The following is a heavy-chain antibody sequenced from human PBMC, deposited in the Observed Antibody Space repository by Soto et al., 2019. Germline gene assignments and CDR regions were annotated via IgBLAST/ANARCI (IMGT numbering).Heavy chain of an antibody. D-gene: IGHD5-18*01. J-gene: IGHJ4*02. CDR3: AKGREAGYSYVTSVDY. V-gene: IGHV3-23*01. Sequence: GGSLRLSCAASGFTFSSYAMSWVRQAPGKGLEWVSAISGSGGSTYYADSVKGRFTISRDNSKNTLYLQMNSLRAEDTAVYYCAKGREAGYSYVTSVDYWGQGTLVTVSS. CDR1: GFTFSSYA. CDR2: ISGSGGST.